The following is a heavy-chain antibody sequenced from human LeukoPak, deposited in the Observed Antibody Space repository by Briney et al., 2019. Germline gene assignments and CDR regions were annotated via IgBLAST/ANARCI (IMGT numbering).Heavy chain of an antibody. D-gene: IGHD6-19*01. CDR3: ARQGSSTVWLAGV. V-gene: IGHV3-21*01. CDR2: ISSSSSYI. J-gene: IGHJ6*02. CDR1: GFTFSSYS. Sequence: PGGSLRLSCAASGFTFSSYSMNWVRQAPGKGLEWVSSISSSSSYIYYADSMKGRFTISRDNAKNSLYLQMNSLRAEDTAVYYCARQGSSTVWLAGVWGQGTTVTVSS.